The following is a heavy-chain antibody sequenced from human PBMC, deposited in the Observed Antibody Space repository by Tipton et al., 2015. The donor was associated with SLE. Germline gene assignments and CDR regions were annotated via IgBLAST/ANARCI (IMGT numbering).Heavy chain of an antibody. CDR2: VSTDGSTT. D-gene: IGHD4-23*01. V-gene: IGHV3-23*01. CDR1: GFPFNNYA. J-gene: IGHJ2*01. CDR3: TKETAGGYWYFDL. Sequence: SLRLSCAASGFPFNNYAMTWVRQAPGKGLEWVSTVSTDGSTTYYADSVKGRFTVSRDNSKNTLYLQMSSLGAEDSAVYYCTKETAGGYWYFDLWGRGTLVTVSS.